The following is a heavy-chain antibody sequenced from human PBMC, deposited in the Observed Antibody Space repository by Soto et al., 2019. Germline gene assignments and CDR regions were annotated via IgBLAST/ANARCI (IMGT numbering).Heavy chain of an antibody. CDR3: ASDLGPDSSGFDS. Sequence: QVQLVESGGGVVQPGRSLRLSCAASGFTFSSYGMHWVRQAPGKGLEWVAVIWYDGSNKYYADSVKGRFTISRDNSKKTLYLQRNRLRAEDAAVYYWASDLGPDSSGFDSWGQGTLVTVSS. CDR2: IWYDGSNK. J-gene: IGHJ4*02. V-gene: IGHV3-33*01. D-gene: IGHD3-22*01. CDR1: GFTFSSYG.